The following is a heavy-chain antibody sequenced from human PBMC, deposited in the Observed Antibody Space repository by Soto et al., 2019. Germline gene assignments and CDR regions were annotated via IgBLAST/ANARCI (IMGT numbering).Heavy chain of an antibody. J-gene: IGHJ6*02. D-gene: IGHD6-6*01. CDR2: ISAYNGNT. V-gene: IGHV1-18*01. CDR1: GYTFTSYG. CDR3: ATPSAYSSSPIMDV. Sequence: ASVKVSCKASGYTFTSYGISWVRQAPGQGLEWMGWISAYNGNTNYAQKLQGRVTMTTDTSTSTAYMELRSLRSDDTAVYYCATPSAYSSSPIMDVWGQGTTVTVSS.